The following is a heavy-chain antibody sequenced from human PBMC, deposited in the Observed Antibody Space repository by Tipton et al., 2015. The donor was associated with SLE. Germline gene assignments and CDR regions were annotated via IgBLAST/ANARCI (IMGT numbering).Heavy chain of an antibody. CDR1: GFTFSSYG. CDR3: ARVDSSGYYLWYFDL. V-gene: IGHV4-59*08. Sequence: LRLSCAASGFTFSSYGMHWVRQPPGKGLEWIGYIYYSGSTNYNPSLKSRVTISVDTSKNQFSLKLSSVTAADTAVYYCARVDSSGYYLWYFDLWGRGTLVTVPS. D-gene: IGHD3-22*01. J-gene: IGHJ2*01. CDR2: IYYSGST.